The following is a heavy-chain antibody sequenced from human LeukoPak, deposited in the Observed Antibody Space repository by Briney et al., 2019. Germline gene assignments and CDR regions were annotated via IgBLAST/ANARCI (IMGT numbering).Heavy chain of an antibody. CDR2: INHSGST. CDR3: ARLHRDGYNWSWFDP. D-gene: IGHD5-24*01. J-gene: IGHJ5*02. Sequence: SETLSLTCAVYGGSFSGYYWSWIRQPPGKGLEWIGEINHSGSTNHNPSLKSRVTISVDTSKNQFSLKLSSVTAADTAVYYCARLHRDGYNWSWFDPWGQGTLVTVSS. CDR1: GGSFSGYY. V-gene: IGHV4-34*01.